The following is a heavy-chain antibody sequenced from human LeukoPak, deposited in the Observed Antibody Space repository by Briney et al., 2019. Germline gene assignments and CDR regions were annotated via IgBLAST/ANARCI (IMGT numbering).Heavy chain of an antibody. CDR2: ISWDGGST. J-gene: IGHJ4*02. V-gene: IGHV3-43D*03. CDR3: AKTYRGYCSAGNCFSTTFDY. Sequence: GGSLRLSCAASGFTFDDYAMHWVRQAPGKGLEWVSLISWDGGSTYYADSVKGRFTISRDNSKNSLYLQMNSLRPEDTALYYCAKTYRGYCSAGNCFSTTFDYWGQGTLVTVSS. CDR1: GFTFDDYA. D-gene: IGHD2-15*01.